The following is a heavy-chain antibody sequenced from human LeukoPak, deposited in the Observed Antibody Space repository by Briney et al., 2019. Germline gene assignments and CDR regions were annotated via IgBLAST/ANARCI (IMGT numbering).Heavy chain of an antibody. V-gene: IGHV1-8*03. Sequence: GASVKVSCKASGYTFTSYDINWVRQATGQGLEWMGWMNPNCGNTGYAQKFQGRVTITRNTSISTAYMELSSLRSEDTAVYYCAKRGYTYGDFDYWGQGTLVTVSS. CDR2: MNPNCGNT. D-gene: IGHD5-18*01. CDR1: GYTFTSYD. CDR3: AKRGYTYGDFDY. J-gene: IGHJ4*02.